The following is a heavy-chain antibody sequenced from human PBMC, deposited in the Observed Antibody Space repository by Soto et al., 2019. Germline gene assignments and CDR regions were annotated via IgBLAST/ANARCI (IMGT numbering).Heavy chain of an antibody. V-gene: IGHV1-2*04. Sequence: GASVKVSCKASGYTFTGYYMHWVRQAPGQGLEWMGWINPNSGGTNYAQKFQGWVTMTRDASISTAHMELSRLRSDDTAVYYCAREVWNGYFAVGGMDVWGQGTTVTVSS. CDR2: INPNSGGT. CDR1: GYTFTGYY. CDR3: AREVWNGYFAVGGMDV. J-gene: IGHJ6*02. D-gene: IGHD3-3*01.